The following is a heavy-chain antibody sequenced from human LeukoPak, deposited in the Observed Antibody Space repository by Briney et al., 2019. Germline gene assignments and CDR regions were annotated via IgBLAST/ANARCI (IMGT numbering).Heavy chain of an antibody. Sequence: GGSLRLSCAASGFTFSNSAMSWVRQAPGKGLEWVSTLSGSGITTYYADSVKGRFTISRDNSKNTLYLQMNSLRAEDTAVYYCAKRYDFWSGFSDYWGQGTLVTVSS. CDR1: GFTFSNSA. CDR3: AKRYDFWSGFSDY. CDR2: LSGSGITT. J-gene: IGHJ4*02. D-gene: IGHD3-3*01. V-gene: IGHV3-23*01.